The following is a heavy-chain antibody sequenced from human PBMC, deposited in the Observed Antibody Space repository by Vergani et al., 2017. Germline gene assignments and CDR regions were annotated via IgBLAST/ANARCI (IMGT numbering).Heavy chain of an antibody. CDR1: GGSISSYY. CDR3: ARVVSSSWRTAYFDY. CDR2: IYTSGST. Sequence: QVQLQESGPGLVKPSETLSLTCTVSGGSISSYYWSWIRQPAGKGLEWIGRIYTSGSTNYNPALNGRVTMSVDTSKNQFSLKLSSVTAADTAVYYCARVVSSSWRTAYFDYWGQGTLVTVSS. J-gene: IGHJ4*02. D-gene: IGHD6-13*01. V-gene: IGHV4-4*07.